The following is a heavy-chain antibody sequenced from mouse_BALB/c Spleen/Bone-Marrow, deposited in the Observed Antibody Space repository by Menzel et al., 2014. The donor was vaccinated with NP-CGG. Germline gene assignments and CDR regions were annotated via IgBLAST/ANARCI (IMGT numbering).Heavy chain of an antibody. Sequence: DVNLVESGGGLVKPGGSLKLSCAASGFTFSSYAMPWVRQSPEKRLEWVAEISSGGNYTYYPDTVTGRFTISRDNAKNILYLEMSSLRSDDTAMYYCVRAYGSSYAMDYWGQGTSVTVSS. V-gene: IGHV5-9-4*01. CDR3: VRAYGSSYAMDY. CDR1: GFTFSSYA. CDR2: ISSGGNYT. J-gene: IGHJ4*01. D-gene: IGHD1-1*01.